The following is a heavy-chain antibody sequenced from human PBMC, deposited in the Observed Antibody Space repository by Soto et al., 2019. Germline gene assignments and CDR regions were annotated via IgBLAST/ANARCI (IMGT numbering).Heavy chain of an antibody. Sequence: QITLKESGPALVEPTQTLTLTCTFSGFSLSAPGAGVAWIRQPPGKALEWLAFIYWNGEKRFSPSLKTRLTVHRASSRNEVVLTVTDMDAVDSGTYFCVHEAQKYSSDCWGPGTQVTV. V-gene: IGHV2-5*04. CDR1: GFSLSAPGAG. D-gene: IGHD2-15*01. CDR2: IYWNGEK. J-gene: IGHJ4*02. CDR3: VHEAQKYSSDC.